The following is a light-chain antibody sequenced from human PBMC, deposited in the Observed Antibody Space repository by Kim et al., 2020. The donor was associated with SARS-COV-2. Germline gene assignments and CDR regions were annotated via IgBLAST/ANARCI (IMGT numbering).Light chain of an antibody. Sequence: ASVGDRDTRTRRGSQDVRKDGGWCQQNPERAPKRLIYGASSLQRGGPSRFRGSGSGTEFTLTIRGVQREDFSTNFCLQHSTYPITFGQGTRLEIK. V-gene: IGKV1-17*01. J-gene: IGKJ5*01. CDR2: GAS. CDR1: QDVRKD. CDR3: LQHSTYPIT.